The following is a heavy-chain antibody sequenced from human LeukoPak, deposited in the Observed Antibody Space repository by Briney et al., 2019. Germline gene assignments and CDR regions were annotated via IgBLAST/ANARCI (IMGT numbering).Heavy chain of an antibody. V-gene: IGHV1-18*01. CDR2: ISAYNGNT. Sequence: ASVKVSCKASGGTFSSYAISWVRQAPGQGLEWMGWISAYNGNTNYAQKLQGRVTMTTDTSTSTAYMELRSLRSDDTAVYYCARERLAALNWFDPWGQGTLVTVSS. D-gene: IGHD6-13*01. CDR1: GGTFSSYA. CDR3: ARERLAALNWFDP. J-gene: IGHJ5*02.